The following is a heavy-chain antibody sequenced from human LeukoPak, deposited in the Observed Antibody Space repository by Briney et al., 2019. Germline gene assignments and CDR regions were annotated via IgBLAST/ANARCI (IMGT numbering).Heavy chain of an antibody. J-gene: IGHJ4*02. V-gene: IGHV3-48*02. CDR3: ARASFQRWLQLGGD. CDR1: GFTFSTYS. D-gene: IGHD5-24*01. CDR2: ISSSSSTI. Sequence: GGSLRLSCTASGFTFSTYSMNWVRQAPGEGLEWVSYISSSSSTIYYADSVKGRFTISRDNAKNSLYLQMNSLRDEDTAVYYCARASFQRWLQLGGDWGQGTLVTVSS.